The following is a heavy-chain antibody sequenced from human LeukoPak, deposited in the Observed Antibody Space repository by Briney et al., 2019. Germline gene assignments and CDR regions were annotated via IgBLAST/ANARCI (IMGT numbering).Heavy chain of an antibody. V-gene: IGHV3-48*02. Sequence: GGSLRLSCAASGFTFSSYSMDWVRQAPGKGLEWVSYISNTGSTIYYADSVKGRFTIARDNVKTSLYLQMNSLRDEDTAVYYCASDLHYAFDIWGQGTMVTVSS. J-gene: IGHJ3*02. CDR1: GFTFSSYS. CDR3: ASDLHYAFDI. CDR2: ISNTGSTI.